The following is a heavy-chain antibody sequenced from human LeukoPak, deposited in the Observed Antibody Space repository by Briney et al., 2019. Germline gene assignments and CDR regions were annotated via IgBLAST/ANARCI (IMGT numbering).Heavy chain of an antibody. CDR1: GGSISSYY. CDR2: IYYSGST. D-gene: IGHD5-18*01. CDR3: ARATLYSYGLDYFDY. J-gene: IGHJ4*02. V-gene: IGHV4-59*01. Sequence: SETLSLTCTASGGSISSYYWSWIRQPPGKGLEWIGYIYYSGSTNYNPSLKSRVTISVDTSKNRFSLKLSSVTAADTAVYYCARATLYSYGLDYFDYWGQGTLVTVSS.